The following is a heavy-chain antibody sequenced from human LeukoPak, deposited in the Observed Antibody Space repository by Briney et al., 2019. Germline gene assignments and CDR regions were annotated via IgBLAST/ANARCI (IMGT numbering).Heavy chain of an antibody. D-gene: IGHD1-26*01. Sequence: GGSLRLSCAASGFTFSSYSMNWVRQAPGKGLEWVSSISSSSSYIYYADSVKGRFTISRDNAKNSLYLQMNSLRAEDTAVYYCARASPRDSGSYYYYYYYMDVWGKGTTVAVSS. CDR3: ARASPRDSGSYYYYYYYMDV. J-gene: IGHJ6*03. V-gene: IGHV3-21*01. CDR2: ISSSSSYI. CDR1: GFTFSSYS.